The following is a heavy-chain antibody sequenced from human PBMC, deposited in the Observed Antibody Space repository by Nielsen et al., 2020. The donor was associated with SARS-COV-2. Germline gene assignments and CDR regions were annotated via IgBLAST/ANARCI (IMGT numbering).Heavy chain of an antibody. Sequence: ASVKVSCKASGYTFTSYAMNWVRQAPGQGLEWMGWINTNTGNPTYAQGFTGRFVFSSDTSVSTASLQISTLRAEDTAVYYCARENSGPGGTASYGMDLWGQGTTVTVSS. CDR2: INTNTGNP. CDR3: ARENSGPGGTASYGMDL. V-gene: IGHV7-4-1*02. D-gene: IGHD3-10*01. CDR1: GYTFTSYA. J-gene: IGHJ6*02.